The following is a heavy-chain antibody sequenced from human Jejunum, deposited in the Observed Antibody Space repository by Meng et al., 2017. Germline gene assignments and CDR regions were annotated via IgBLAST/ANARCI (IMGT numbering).Heavy chain of an antibody. V-gene: IGHV3-74*01. D-gene: IGHD3-10*02. CDR1: GFSFSTHW. CDR2: ITSDGSAT. CDR3: VRDPLVYVATFEN. J-gene: IGHJ4*02. Sequence: GESLKISCEASGFSFSTHWMHWVRRTPGKGLQWVSRITSDGSATTYVDSVKGRFTTSRDNAKNTLYLQMNSLRAEDTAVYYCVRDPLVYVATFENWGQGTRVT.